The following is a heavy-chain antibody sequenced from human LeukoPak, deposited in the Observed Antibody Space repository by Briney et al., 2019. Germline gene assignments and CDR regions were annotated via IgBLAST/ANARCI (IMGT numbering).Heavy chain of an antibody. D-gene: IGHD4-17*01. V-gene: IGHV4-30-4*01. CDR1: GGSISSGDYY. CDR3: ARASTVTPYYFDY. Sequence: PSETLSLTCTVSGGSISSGDYYWSWIRQPPGKGLEWIGYIYYSGSTYYNPSLKSRVTISVDTSKNQFSLKLSSVTAADTAVYYCARASTVTPYYFDYWGQGTLVTVSS. CDR2: IYYSGST. J-gene: IGHJ4*02.